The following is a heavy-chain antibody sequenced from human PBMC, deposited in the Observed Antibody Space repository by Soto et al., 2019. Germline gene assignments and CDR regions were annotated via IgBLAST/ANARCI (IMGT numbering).Heavy chain of an antibody. J-gene: IGHJ4*02. V-gene: IGHV4-39*01. CDR3: ARHRIEVVWRGFDY. D-gene: IGHD1-1*01. CDR2: SSYNGGT. Sequence: QLQLQESGPGLVKPSETLSLTCTVSADSSTISNSYWGWLRQPPGKGLQWIGSSSYNGGTFYNPYLKDRVAISLDTSKKQSSLQVTSVTAADTAMYFCARHRIEVVWRGFDYWGQGSPVTVSS. CDR1: ADSSTISNSY.